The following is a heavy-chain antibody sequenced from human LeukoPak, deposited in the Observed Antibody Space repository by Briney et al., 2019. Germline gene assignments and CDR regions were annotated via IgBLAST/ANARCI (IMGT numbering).Heavy chain of an antibody. J-gene: IGHJ2*01. D-gene: IGHD6-19*01. CDR2: IYSGGVT. CDR1: GFTVSSNY. Sequence: GGSLSLSCAASGFTVSSNYMSWVRQAPGKGLVWVSLIYSGGVTYYADSVKGRFIISRDNSKNTLFLQMNSLRAEDTAVYYCARAPSGWSDYWYFDLWGRGTLVTVSS. CDR3: ARAPSGWSDYWYFDL. V-gene: IGHV3-53*01.